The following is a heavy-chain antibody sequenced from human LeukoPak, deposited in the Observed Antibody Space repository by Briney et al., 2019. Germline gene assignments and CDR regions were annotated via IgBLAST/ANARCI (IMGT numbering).Heavy chain of an antibody. CDR3: AREGGPGGDYGSIDS. D-gene: IGHD4-17*01. V-gene: IGHV4-4*07. J-gene: IGHJ4*02. CDR1: GGSISSYY. CDR2: MYTSGST. Sequence: NTSETLSLTCTVSGGSISSYYWSWIRQPAGKQPEWLGRMYTSGSTYYNPSLKSRVTMSADTSKNQFSLKLTSVTAADTSVYYCAREGGPGGDYGSIDSWGQGTLVTVSS.